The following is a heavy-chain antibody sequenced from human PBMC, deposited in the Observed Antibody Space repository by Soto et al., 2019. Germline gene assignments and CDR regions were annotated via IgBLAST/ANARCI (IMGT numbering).Heavy chain of an antibody. J-gene: IGHJ4*02. CDR3: ARETVPPSYHYYDC. CDR2: IFSGGTT. D-gene: IGHD2-2*01. V-gene: IGHV3-53*02. Sequence: EVQLVETGGGLIQPGGSLRLSCEASGFTVSSNYMSWVRQAPGRGLEWVSTIFSGGTTHYADSVKGRFTISKDSSKNTLYLQMNSLRAEDTAIYYCARETVPPSYHYYDCWGQGTLVTVSS. CDR1: GFTVSSNY.